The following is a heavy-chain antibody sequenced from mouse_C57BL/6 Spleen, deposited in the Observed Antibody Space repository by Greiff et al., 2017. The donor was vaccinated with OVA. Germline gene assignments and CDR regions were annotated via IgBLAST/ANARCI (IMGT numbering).Heavy chain of an antibody. J-gene: IGHJ4*01. D-gene: IGHD1-1*01. CDR1: GYAFTNYL. CDR2: INHGSGGT. V-gene: IGHV1-54*01. Sequence: VQLQESGAELVRPGTSVKVSCKASGYAFTNYLIEWVKQRPGQGLEWIGVINHGSGGTNYNEKFKGKATLTADKSSSTAYMQLSSLTCEDSAVYFCVYGPYAMDYWGQGTSVTVSS. CDR3: VYGPYAMDY.